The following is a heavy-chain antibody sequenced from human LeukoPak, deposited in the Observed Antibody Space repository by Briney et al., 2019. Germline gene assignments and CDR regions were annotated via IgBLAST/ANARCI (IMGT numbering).Heavy chain of an antibody. Sequence: PGGSLRLSCVASGITFSSYSMNWVRQAPGKGLEWVSSISSSSSYIYYADSVKGRFTISRDNAKNSLYLQMNSLRAEDTAVYYCARGEGGATSHYWGQGTLVTVSS. J-gene: IGHJ4*02. CDR3: ARGEGGATSHY. D-gene: IGHD1-26*01. CDR2: ISSSSSYI. CDR1: GITFSSYS. V-gene: IGHV3-21*01.